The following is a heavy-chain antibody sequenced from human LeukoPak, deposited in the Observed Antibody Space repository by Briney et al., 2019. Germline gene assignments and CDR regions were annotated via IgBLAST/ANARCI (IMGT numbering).Heavy chain of an antibody. J-gene: IGHJ4*02. CDR2: INPNSGGT. V-gene: IGHV1-2*02. CDR1: GYTFTGYY. D-gene: IGHD3-3*01. CDR3: ARESTIFGVVNSIDY. Sequence: GASVKVSCKASGYTFTGYYMHWVRQAPGQGPEWMGWINPNSGGTNYAQKFQGRVTMTRDTSISTAYMELSRLRSDDTAVYYCARESTIFGVVNSIDYWGQGTLVTVSS.